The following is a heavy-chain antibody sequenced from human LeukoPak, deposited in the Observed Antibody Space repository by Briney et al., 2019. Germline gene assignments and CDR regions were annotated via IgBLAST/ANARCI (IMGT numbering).Heavy chain of an antibody. CDR3: AKEESYSSSPRGSY. D-gene: IGHD6-6*01. J-gene: IGHJ4*02. V-gene: IGHV3-48*04. CDR1: GFTFSTYS. CDR2: ISSSGSTI. Sequence: GGSLRLSCAASGFTFSTYSMNWVRQAPGKGLEWVSYISSSGSTIYYADSVKGRFTISRDNAKNSPYLQMNSLRAEDTAVYYCAKEESYSSSPRGSYWGQGTLVTVSS.